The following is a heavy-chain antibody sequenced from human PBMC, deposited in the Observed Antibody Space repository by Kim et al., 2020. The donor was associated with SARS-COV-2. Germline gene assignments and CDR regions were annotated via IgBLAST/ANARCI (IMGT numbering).Heavy chain of an antibody. J-gene: IGHJ4*02. V-gene: IGHV4-34*01. Sequence: SETLSLTCDVYGGSFSGYYWSWIRQPPGKGLEWIGEINHSGSTNYNPSLKSRVTISVDTSKNQFSLKLSSVTAADTAVYYCARGQRYYYDSSGASFDYWGQGTLVTVSS. CDR2: INHSGST. CDR1: GGSFSGYY. CDR3: ARGQRYYYDSSGASFDY. D-gene: IGHD3-22*01.